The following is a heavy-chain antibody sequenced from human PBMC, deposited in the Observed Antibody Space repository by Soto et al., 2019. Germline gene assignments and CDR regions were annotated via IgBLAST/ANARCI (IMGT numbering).Heavy chain of an antibody. CDR1: GLTFSSYA. CDR3: AKDHYGAGSYYNY. CDR2: ISGSGGST. D-gene: IGHD3-10*01. V-gene: IGHV3-23*01. Sequence: PWWVQRLSCAASGLTFSSYAMSWIRQAPGKGLEWVSAISGSGGSTYYADSVKGRFTISRDNSKNTLYLQMNSLRAEDTAVYYCAKDHYGAGSYYNYWGQGTLVTVSS. J-gene: IGHJ4*02.